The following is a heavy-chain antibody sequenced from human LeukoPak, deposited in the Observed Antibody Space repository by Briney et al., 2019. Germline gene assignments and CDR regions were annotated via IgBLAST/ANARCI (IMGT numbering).Heavy chain of an antibody. Sequence: PSETLSLTCSVSGYSISSGYYWGWIRPPPGKGLEWIGSIYHSGSTYYNPSLKSRVTISVDTSKNQFSLKLSSATAADTAVYYCARGNIVATGAFDIWGQGTMVTVSS. CDR1: GYSISSGYY. J-gene: IGHJ3*02. D-gene: IGHD5-12*01. V-gene: IGHV4-38-2*02. CDR3: ARGNIVATGAFDI. CDR2: IYHSGST.